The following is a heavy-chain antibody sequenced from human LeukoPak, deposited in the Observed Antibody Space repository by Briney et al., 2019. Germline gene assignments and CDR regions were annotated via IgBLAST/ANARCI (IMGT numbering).Heavy chain of an antibody. CDR1: GGSISSSSYY. CDR2: IYYSGST. Sequence: PSETLSLTCTVSGGSISSSSYYWGWIRQPPGKGLEWIGSIYYSGSTYYNPSLKSRVTISVDTSKNQFSLKLSSVTAADTAVYYCARHSFSGGNWFDPRGQGTLVAVSS. D-gene: IGHD3-16*01. V-gene: IGHV4-39*01. J-gene: IGHJ5*02. CDR3: ARHSFSGGNWFDP.